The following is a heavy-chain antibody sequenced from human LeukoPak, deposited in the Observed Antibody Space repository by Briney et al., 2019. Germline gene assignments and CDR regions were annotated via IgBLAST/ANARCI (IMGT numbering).Heavy chain of an antibody. CDR3: AIHAMVRGVITPFDY. J-gene: IGHJ4*02. Sequence: GGSLRLSCAASGFTFSSYWMHWVRQAPGKGLVWVSRINSDGSSTSYADSVKGRFTISRDNAKNTLYLQMNGLRAEDTAVYYCAIHAMVRGVITPFDYWGQGTLVTVSS. CDR2: INSDGSST. D-gene: IGHD3-10*01. CDR1: GFTFSSYW. V-gene: IGHV3-74*01.